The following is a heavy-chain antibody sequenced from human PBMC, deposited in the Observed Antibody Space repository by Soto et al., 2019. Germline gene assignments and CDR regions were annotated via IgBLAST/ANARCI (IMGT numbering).Heavy chain of an antibody. D-gene: IGHD1-1*01. CDR3: ARLYNWNDMRGDFYSYMDV. V-gene: IGHV1-18*01. Sequence: VHLVQSGAEVKRPGASVKVSCKTSGYNFYTFGISWVRQAPGQGLEWLGWNGAYNGNPNYAQDFQNRVSMTTDTSTSTAYMELRSLRSDDSAVYYCARLYNWNDMRGDFYSYMDVWGKGTTVIVSS. CDR1: GYNFYTFG. CDR2: NGAYNGNP. J-gene: IGHJ6*03.